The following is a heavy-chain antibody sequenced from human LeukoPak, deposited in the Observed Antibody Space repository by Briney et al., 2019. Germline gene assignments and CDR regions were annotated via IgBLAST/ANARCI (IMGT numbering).Heavy chain of an antibody. Sequence: TGGSLRLSCETSGLTFSSCAMSWVRQAPGKGLEWVSAISASGGGTFYADSVKGRFTISRDNSKNTLYLQMNSLRAEDTAVYYCAKVEPMFSNSWSNFYGMDVWGHGTTVTVSS. CDR1: GLTFSSCA. CDR3: AKVEPMFSNSWSNFYGMDV. V-gene: IGHV3-23*01. D-gene: IGHD6-13*01. J-gene: IGHJ6*02. CDR2: ISASGGGT.